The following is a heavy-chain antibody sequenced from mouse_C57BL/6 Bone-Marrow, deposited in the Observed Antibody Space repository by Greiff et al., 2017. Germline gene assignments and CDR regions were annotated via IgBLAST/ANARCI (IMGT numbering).Heavy chain of an antibody. CDR3: AIAFLYYDYALYYFDY. V-gene: IGHV1-74*01. J-gene: IGHJ2*01. CDR2: IHPSDSDT. CDR1: GYTFTSYW. D-gene: IGHD2-4*01. Sequence: VQLQQPGAELVKPGASVKVSCKASGYTFTSYWMHWVKQRPGQGLEWIGRIHPSDSDTNHNQKFKGKATLTVDKSSSTAYMQLSSLTSEDSAVYYCAIAFLYYDYALYYFDYWGQGTTLTVSS.